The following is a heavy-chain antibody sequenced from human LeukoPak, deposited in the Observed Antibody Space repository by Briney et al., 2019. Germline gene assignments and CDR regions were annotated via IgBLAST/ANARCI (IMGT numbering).Heavy chain of an antibody. J-gene: IGHJ6*02. CDR3: ARDSSSPPYGMDV. V-gene: IGHV4-59*01. CDR1: AGSISSYY. D-gene: IGHD6-6*01. CDR2: IYYSGST. Sequence: SETLSLTCTVSAGSISSYYWSWIRQPPGKGLEWIGYIYYSGSTNYNPSLKSRVTISVDTSKNQFSLKLSSVTAADTAVYYCARDSSSPPYGMDVWGQGTTVTVSS.